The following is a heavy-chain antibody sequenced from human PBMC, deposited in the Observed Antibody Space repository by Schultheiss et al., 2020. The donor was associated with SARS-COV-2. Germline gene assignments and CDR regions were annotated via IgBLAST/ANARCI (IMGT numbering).Heavy chain of an antibody. CDR1: GFTFSSYW. D-gene: IGHD3-10*01. CDR2: ISWNSGSI. V-gene: IGHV3-74*01. Sequence: GGSLRLSCAASGFTFSSYWMHWVRQAPGKGLVWISGISWNSGSIGYADSVKGRFTISRDNSKNTLYLQMNSLRAEDTAVYYCARDPYNYGSGSYNAWGQGTLVTVSS. J-gene: IGHJ4*02. CDR3: ARDPYNYGSGSYNA.